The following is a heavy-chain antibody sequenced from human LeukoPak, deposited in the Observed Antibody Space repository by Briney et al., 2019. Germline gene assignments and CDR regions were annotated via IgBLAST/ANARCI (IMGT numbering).Heavy chain of an antibody. CDR1: GFTFDDYG. D-gene: IGHD3-22*01. V-gene: IGHV3-20*04. CDR2: INWNGGST. Sequence: PGGSLRLSCAASGFTFDDYGMSWVRQAPGKGLEWVSGINWNGGSTGYADSVKGRFTISRDNAKNSLYLQMNSLRAEYTALYYCARGPYDSSGYYYTSYFQHWGQGTLVTVSS. J-gene: IGHJ1*01. CDR3: ARGPYDSSGYYYTSYFQH.